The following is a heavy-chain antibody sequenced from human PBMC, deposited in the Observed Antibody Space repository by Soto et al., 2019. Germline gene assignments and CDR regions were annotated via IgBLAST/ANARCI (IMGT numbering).Heavy chain of an antibody. CDR3: ARTADSSSPFDAFDI. CDR2: IYPGDSDT. J-gene: IGHJ3*02. CDR1: GYSFTSYW. D-gene: IGHD6-13*01. Sequence: GESLKISCKGSGYSFTSYWIGWVRQMPGKGLEWMGIIYPGDSDTRYSPSFQGRVTISADKSISTAYLQWSSLKASDTAMYYCARTADSSSPFDAFDIWGQGTMVTVSS. V-gene: IGHV5-51*01.